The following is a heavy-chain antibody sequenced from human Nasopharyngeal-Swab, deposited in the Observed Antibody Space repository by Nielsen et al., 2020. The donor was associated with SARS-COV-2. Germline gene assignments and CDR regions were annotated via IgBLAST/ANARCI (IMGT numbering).Heavy chain of an antibody. CDR1: GFTFSRYW. D-gene: IGHD3-22*01. CDR3: AKTFHYYDSMLELYYFDY. Sequence: GESLKISCAASGFTFSRYWMHWVRQVPGKGLEWVSTTSGSGGSTHYVDSVKGRFTISRDNSKNTLYLQMNSLRAEDTAVYYCAKTFHYYDSMLELYYFDYWGQGTLVTVSS. J-gene: IGHJ4*02. CDR2: TSGSGGST. V-gene: IGHV3-23*01.